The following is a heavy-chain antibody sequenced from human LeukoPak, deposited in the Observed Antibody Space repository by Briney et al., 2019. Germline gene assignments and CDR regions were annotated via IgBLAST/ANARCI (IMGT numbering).Heavy chain of an antibody. V-gene: IGHV3-74*01. Sequence: GGSLRLSCAASGFTISNHWMHWVGHAPGKGLVWVSRINSDGRRTSYSDSVKGRFTISRDNAKNTLYLQMNSLRPDDTAVYYCAREVEVVPATMGAYYYYYMDVWGKGTTVTVSS. CDR3: AREVEVVPATMGAYYYYYMDV. J-gene: IGHJ6*03. D-gene: IGHD2-2*01. CDR2: INSDGRRT. CDR1: GFTISNHW.